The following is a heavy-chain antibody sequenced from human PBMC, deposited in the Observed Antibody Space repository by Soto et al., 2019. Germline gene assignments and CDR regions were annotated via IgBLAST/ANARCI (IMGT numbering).Heavy chain of an antibody. CDR1: GFSFSSYW. CDR2: INQDASNK. CDR3: ARGGYNDYENDY. J-gene: IGHJ4*02. V-gene: IGHV3-7*05. D-gene: IGHD5-12*01. Sequence: EVQLVESGGGLVQPGGSLRLSCAASGFSFSSYWMTWVRQAPGKGLEWVANINQDASNKNYMDSVKGRLTISRDNAKNSVYLQMNSLRVEDTAVYYCARGGYNDYENDYWGQGTLVTVSS.